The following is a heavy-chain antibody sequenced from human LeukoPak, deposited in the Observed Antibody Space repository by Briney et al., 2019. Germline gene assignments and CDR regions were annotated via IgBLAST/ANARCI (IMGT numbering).Heavy chain of an antibody. CDR3: ARGQWLGRVGHFDY. Sequence: PSETLSLTCTVSGGSISSYYWSWIRQPPGKGLEWIGYIYYTGSTNYNPSLKSRVTISVDTSKNQFSLKLSSVTPEDTAVYYCARGQWLGRVGHFDYWGQGTLVTVSS. J-gene: IGHJ4*02. CDR2: IYYTGST. V-gene: IGHV4-59*12. D-gene: IGHD6-19*01. CDR1: GGSISSYY.